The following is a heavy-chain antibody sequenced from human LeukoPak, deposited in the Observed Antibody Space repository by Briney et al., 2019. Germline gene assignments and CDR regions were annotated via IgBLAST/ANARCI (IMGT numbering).Heavy chain of an antibody. CDR1: GGSISSGGYY. Sequence: SETLSLTCTVSGGSISSGGYYWIWIRQHPGKGREWIGYFYYSGSTYYNPSLKSRVTISVDTSKNQFSLKLSSVTAADTAVYYCARVGSYGYRYYFDYWGQGTLVTVSS. CDR2: FYYSGST. D-gene: IGHD5-18*01. CDR3: ARVGSYGYRYYFDY. V-gene: IGHV4-31*03. J-gene: IGHJ4*02.